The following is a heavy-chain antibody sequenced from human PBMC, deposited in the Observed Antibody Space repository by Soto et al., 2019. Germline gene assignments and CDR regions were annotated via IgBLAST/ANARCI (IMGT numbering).Heavy chain of an antibody. CDR2: IYHTGST. CDR3: ARVKPGWLSLDY. V-gene: IGHV4-39*07. J-gene: IGHJ4*01. CDR1: GDSISNSRFY. Sequence: PSETLSLTCSVSGDSISNSRFYWAWIRQPPGEGLEWIGSIYHTGSTNYNPSLKRRVTISLDKSNNEFSRKLSSVTAADTAVYYWARVKPGWLSLDYWGHGTLVTVSS. D-gene: IGHD6-19*01.